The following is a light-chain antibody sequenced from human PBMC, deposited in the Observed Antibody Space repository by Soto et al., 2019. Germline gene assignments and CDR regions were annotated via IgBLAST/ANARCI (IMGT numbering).Light chain of an antibody. CDR3: QQRSNWPLT. Sequence: EIVLTQSPATLSLSPGERATLSCRASQSVSSYLAWYQQKPGQAPRLLIYDASNRATGIPARFSGSGSGTAFTLTISILEPEDCAVYYCQQRSNWPLTFGGGTKVEIK. V-gene: IGKV3-11*01. J-gene: IGKJ4*01. CDR2: DAS. CDR1: QSVSSY.